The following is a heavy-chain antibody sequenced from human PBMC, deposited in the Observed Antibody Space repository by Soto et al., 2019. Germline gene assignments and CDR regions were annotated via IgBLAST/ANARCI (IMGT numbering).Heavy chain of an antibody. CDR3: AKDPCSSWYCKYFEY. CDR2: ISAHDGVT. D-gene: IGHD6-13*01. V-gene: IGHV3-23*01. Sequence: EVQLLESGGGLVQPGESLRLSCAGSGFSFSTYAMNWVRQSPGKGLEWVSGISAHDGVTYYADSVRGRFTISRDNSKNTVYLQKNSLRAEATAVYYCAKDPCSSWYCKYFEYWGQGTLVTVSS. J-gene: IGHJ4*02. CDR1: GFSFSTYA.